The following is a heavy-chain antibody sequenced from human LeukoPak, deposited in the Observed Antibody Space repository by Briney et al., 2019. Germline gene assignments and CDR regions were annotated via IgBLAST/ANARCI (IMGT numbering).Heavy chain of an antibody. J-gene: IGHJ4*02. D-gene: IGHD3-3*01. Sequence: GESLKISCKGSGYSFSNYRIGWVRQMPGKGLEWMGIIYPGDSDTRYSPSFQGQVTISADKSISTAYLQWSSLKASDTAMYYCARRESITIFGMVSGGYFDYWGQGTLVTVSS. CDR2: IYPGDSDT. V-gene: IGHV5-51*01. CDR3: ARRESITIFGMVSGGYFDY. CDR1: GYSFSNYR.